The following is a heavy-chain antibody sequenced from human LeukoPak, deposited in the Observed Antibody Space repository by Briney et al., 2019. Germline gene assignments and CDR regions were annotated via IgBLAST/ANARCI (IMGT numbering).Heavy chain of an antibody. CDR2: ISYDGSNK. CDR3: AKDSGIAVAGTLRAFDI. J-gene: IGHJ3*02. V-gene: IGHV3-30*18. D-gene: IGHD6-19*01. Sequence: GRSLRLSCAASGFTFSSYGMHWVRQAPGKGLEWVAVISYDGSNKYFADSVKGRFTISRDNSKNTLYLQMNSLRAEDTAMYYCAKDSGIAVAGTLRAFDIWGQGTMVTVSS. CDR1: GFTFSSYG.